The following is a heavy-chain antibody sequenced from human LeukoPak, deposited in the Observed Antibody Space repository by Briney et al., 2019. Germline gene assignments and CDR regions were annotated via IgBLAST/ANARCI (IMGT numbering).Heavy chain of an antibody. Sequence: PSQTLSLTCTVSGGSISSGGYYWGWIRQPPGQGLEWIGSIYYSGSTSYNPSHKSRVTISVDTSKNQFSLRLSSVTAADTAVYYCARDGRRSAYTAPFPYYYYMDVWGKGTTVTVSS. D-gene: IGHD3-16*01. CDR2: IYYSGST. CDR1: GGSISSGGYY. CDR3: ARDGRRSAYTAPFPYYYYMDV. J-gene: IGHJ6*03. V-gene: IGHV4-39*07.